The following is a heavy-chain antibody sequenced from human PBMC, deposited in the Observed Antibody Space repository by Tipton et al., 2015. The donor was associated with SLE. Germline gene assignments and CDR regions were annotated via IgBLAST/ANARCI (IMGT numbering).Heavy chain of an antibody. D-gene: IGHD4-17*01. CDR3: AKGNYGDYYNWFDP. Sequence: SLRLSCAASGISISGYWMNWVRQAPGKGLEWAATIKQDGSEKYYVDSVTGRFTISRDNAKNSLFLQMNSLRAEDTAVYYCAKGNYGDYYNWFDPWGQGTLVTVSS. CDR2: IKQDGSEK. CDR1: GISISGYW. V-gene: IGHV3-7*03. J-gene: IGHJ5*02.